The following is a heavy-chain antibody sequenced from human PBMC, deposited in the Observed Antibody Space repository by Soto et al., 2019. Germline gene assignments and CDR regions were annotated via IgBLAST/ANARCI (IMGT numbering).Heavy chain of an antibody. V-gene: IGHV1-69*13. D-gene: IGHD1-7*01. J-gene: IGHJ6*02. Sequence: SVKVSCKASGGTFSSYAISWVRQAPGQGLEWMGGIIPIFGTANYAQKFQGRVTITADESTSTAYMELSSLRSEDTAVYYCARDEGLELRDYYYGMDVWGQGTTVTVSS. CDR1: GGTFSSYA. CDR2: IIPIFGTA. CDR3: ARDEGLELRDYYYGMDV.